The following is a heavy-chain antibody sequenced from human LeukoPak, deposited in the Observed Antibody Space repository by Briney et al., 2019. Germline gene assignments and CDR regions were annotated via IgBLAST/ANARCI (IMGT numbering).Heavy chain of an antibody. CDR2: ISAYNGNT. J-gene: IGHJ5*02. V-gene: IGHV1-18*01. D-gene: IGHD3-10*01. CDR3: ARDSFPYGSGSPNWFDP. CDR1: GYTFTSYG. Sequence: GASVKVSCKASGYTFTSYGIIWVRQAPGQGLEWMGWISAYNGNTNYAQKLQGRVTMTTDTSTSTAYMELRSLRSDDTAVYYCARDSFPYGSGSPNWFDPWGQGTLVTVSS.